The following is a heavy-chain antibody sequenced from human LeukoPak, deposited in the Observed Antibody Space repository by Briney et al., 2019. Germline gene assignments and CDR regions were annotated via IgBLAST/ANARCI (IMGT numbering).Heavy chain of an antibody. CDR2: ISSSGSTI. D-gene: IGHD7-27*01. J-gene: IGHJ4*02. CDR3: ARDGDSLTFDY. V-gene: IGHV3-11*04. CDR1: GFTFSDYY. Sequence: GGSLRLSCAASGFTFSDYYMSWIRQAPGKGLDWVSYISSSGSTIYYADSVKGRFTISRDNAKNSLYLQMTSLRAEDTAVYYCARDGDSLTFDYWGQGTLVTVSS.